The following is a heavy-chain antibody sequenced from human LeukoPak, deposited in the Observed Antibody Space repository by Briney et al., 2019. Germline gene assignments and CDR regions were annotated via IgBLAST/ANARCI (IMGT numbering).Heavy chain of an antibody. CDR2: IYYSGST. CDR1: GGSISSYY. D-gene: IGHD6-13*01. J-gene: IGHJ4*02. V-gene: IGHV4-59*08. CDR3: AAAAAGTEY. Sequence: SETLSLTCTVTGGSISSYYWSWIRQPLGKGVEWIGYIYYSGSTNYNPSLKSRVTISVDTSKNQFSLKLSSVTAADTAVYYCAAAAAGTEYWGQGTLVTVSS.